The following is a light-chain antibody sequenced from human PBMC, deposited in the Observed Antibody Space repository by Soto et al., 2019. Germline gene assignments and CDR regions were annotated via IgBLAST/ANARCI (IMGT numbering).Light chain of an antibody. CDR3: LEYNSYLIYT. J-gene: IGKJ2*01. CDR1: QSVRTW. CDR2: KAS. V-gene: IGKV1-5*03. Sequence: DIQMTQSPSTLSASVGDRVTITCRASQSVRTWLAWYQQKPGKAPKLLIYKASSLQSGVPSRFSGSGSGTDFTLTISRLQPDDFATYYCLEYNSYLIYTFGQGTKVDTK.